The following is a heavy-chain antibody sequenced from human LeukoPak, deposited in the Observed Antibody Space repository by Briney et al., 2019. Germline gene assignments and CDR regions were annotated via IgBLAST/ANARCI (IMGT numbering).Heavy chain of an antibody. CDR3: ARDHNWGPDY. J-gene: IGHJ4*02. Sequence: ASVKVSCKASGYSFTDHFLHWLRQAPGQGLEWMGWIHPNSGDTNYAQRFQGRVSLTRDTSFSTAYMELSSLRSDDTAVYYCARDHNWGPDYWGQGTLVSVSS. CDR2: IHPNSGDT. V-gene: IGHV1-2*02. D-gene: IGHD7-27*01. CDR1: GYSFTDHF.